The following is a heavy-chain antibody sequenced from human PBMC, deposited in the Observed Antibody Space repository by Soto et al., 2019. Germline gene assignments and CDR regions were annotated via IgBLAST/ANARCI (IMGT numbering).Heavy chain of an antibody. D-gene: IGHD5-12*01. J-gene: IGHJ6*04. CDR3: AKDTIGQNGYVAMDV. V-gene: IGHV3-23*01. Sequence: GESLKISCAASGFTFSSYAMSWVRQAPGKGLEWVSAISGSGGSTYYADSVKGRFTISRDNSKNTLYLQMNSLRAEDTAVYYCAKDTIGQNGYVAMDVWGKGTTVTVSS. CDR2: ISGSGGST. CDR1: GFTFSSYA.